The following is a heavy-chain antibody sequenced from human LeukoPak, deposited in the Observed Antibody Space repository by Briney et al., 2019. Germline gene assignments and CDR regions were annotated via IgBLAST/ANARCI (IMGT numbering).Heavy chain of an antibody. CDR1: GFTFSSYG. CDR3: AKDTYGNYYYAMDV. D-gene: IGHD4-17*01. J-gene: IGHJ6*02. Sequence: GGSLRLSCAASGFTFSSYGMHWVLQAPGKGLEWVAVIWYDGSNKYYADSVKGRFTISRDNAKNSLHLQMNSLRAEDTALYYCAKDTYGNYYYAMDVWGQGTKVTVSS. V-gene: IGHV3-33*03. CDR2: IWYDGSNK.